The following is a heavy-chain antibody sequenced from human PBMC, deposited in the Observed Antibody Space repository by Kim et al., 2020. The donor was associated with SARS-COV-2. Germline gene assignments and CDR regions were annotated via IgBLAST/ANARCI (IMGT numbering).Heavy chain of an antibody. CDR2: MNPNSGNT. J-gene: IGHJ6*02. Sequence: ASVKVSCKASGYTFTSYDINWVRQATGQGLEWMGWMNPNSGNTGYAQKFQGRVTMTRNTSISTAYMELSSLRSEDTAVYYCARGLTGLLPYYWYGMDVWGQGTTVTVSS. D-gene: IGHD3-9*01. CDR1: GYTFTSYD. CDR3: ARGLTGLLPYYWYGMDV. V-gene: IGHV1-8*01.